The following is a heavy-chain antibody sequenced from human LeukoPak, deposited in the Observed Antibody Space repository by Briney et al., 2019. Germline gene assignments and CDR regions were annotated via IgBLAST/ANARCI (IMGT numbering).Heavy chain of an antibody. CDR1: GYTFTNYA. J-gene: IGHJ4*02. Sequence: ASVKVSCKASGYTFTNYAMNWVRQAPGQGLEWMGWIYTNTGNPTYAQGFTGRFVFSLDTSVSTAYLQISSLKAEDTAVYYCARDPNHYYDSSGYYGDYWGQGTLVTVSS. CDR2: IYTNTGNP. CDR3: ARDPNHYYDSSGYYGDY. D-gene: IGHD3-22*01. V-gene: IGHV7-4-1*02.